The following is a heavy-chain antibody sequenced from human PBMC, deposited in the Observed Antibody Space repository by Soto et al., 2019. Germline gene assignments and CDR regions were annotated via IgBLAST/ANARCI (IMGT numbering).Heavy chain of an antibody. V-gene: IGHV1-18*01. CDR2: ISVYNGDT. CDR3: ARAEYYYDSSGYYFLFYFDY. J-gene: IGHJ4*02. CDR1: GYKFTNFG. Sequence: QVQLVQSGPEVKNPGASVKVSCKASGYKFTNFGIAWIRQAPGQGLEWMGRISVYNGDTTFAQNFQDRVTLTTDTSTSTAYMELRSLRSDDTAVYYCARAEYYYDSSGYYFLFYFDYWGQGTLVTVSS. D-gene: IGHD3-22*01.